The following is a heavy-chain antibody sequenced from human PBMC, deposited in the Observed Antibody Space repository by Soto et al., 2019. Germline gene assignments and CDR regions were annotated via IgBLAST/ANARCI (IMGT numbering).Heavy chain of an antibody. CDR2: ISGSGGHT. V-gene: IGHV3-23*01. CDR1: GFTFTTYT. CDR3: AKDGSYSSSWPYYFDH. D-gene: IGHD6-13*01. J-gene: IGHJ4*02. Sequence: EVQLLESGGGLVQPGGSLRLSCAASGFTFTTYTMSWLRQAPGKGLEWVSSISGSGGHTYYADSVKGRLIVSRDNSKNTLYLQMTSLRAEDTAVYYCAKDGSYSSSWPYYFDHWGQGTLVTVSS.